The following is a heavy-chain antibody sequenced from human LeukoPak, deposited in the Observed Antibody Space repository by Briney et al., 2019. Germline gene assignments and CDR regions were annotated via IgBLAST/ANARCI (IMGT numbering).Heavy chain of an antibody. V-gene: IGHV3-21*01. CDR2: ISSSSSYK. CDR3: AREGLEQDLDY. D-gene: IGHD1/OR15-1a*01. J-gene: IGHJ4*02. Sequence: GSLRLSCAASGFTFSSYSMNWVRQAPGKGLEWVSSISSSSSYKYYADSVKGRFTISRDNAKNSPYLQMNSLSAEDTAVYYCAREGLEQDLDYWGQGTLVTVSS. CDR1: GFTFSSYS.